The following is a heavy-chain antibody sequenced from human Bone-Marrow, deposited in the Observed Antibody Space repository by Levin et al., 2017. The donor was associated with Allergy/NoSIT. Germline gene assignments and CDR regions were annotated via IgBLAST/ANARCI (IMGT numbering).Heavy chain of an antibody. CDR3: ARSKRNNSPYYFDH. V-gene: IGHV3-23*01. D-gene: IGHD2-21*01. J-gene: IGHJ4*01. CDR2: ISANGGTT. CDR1: GFTFSQYA. Sequence: GESLKISCATSGFTFSQYAMAWVRQGPGRELEWVSAISANGGTTFSPDSSKGRYIISRDNSKGALFLHMNSLRAEDTALFYCARSKRNNSPYYFDHWGPGTLVTVSS.